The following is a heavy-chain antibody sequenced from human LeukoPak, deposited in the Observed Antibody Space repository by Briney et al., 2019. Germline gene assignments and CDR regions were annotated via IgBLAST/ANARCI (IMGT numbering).Heavy chain of an antibody. J-gene: IGHJ5*02. V-gene: IGHV1-18*01. Sequence: GASVKVSCKASGYTFTGSGISWVQQAPGQGLEWMGWISAYNSNTNYAQKFHGRVTMTTDTPTSTAYMELRSLRSDDTAVYYCATHCSGVSCYGSDGPWGQGTLVTVSS. D-gene: IGHD2-15*01. CDR3: ATHCSGVSCYGSDGP. CDR1: GYTFTGSG. CDR2: ISAYNSNT.